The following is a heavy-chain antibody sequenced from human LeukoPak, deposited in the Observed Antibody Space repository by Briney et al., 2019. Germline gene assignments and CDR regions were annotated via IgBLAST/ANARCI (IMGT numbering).Heavy chain of an antibody. CDR3: VKDDTYYYDSGGYPH. J-gene: IGHJ1*01. CDR2: ISSNGGST. Sequence: PGGSLRLSCSDSGLTFSSYAMHWVRQAPGKGLEYVSAISSNGGSTYYADSVKGRFTISRDNSKNTLYLQMSSLRAEDTAVYYCVKDDTYYYDSGGYPHWGQGTLVTVSS. CDR1: GLTFSSYA. V-gene: IGHV3-64D*06. D-gene: IGHD3-22*01.